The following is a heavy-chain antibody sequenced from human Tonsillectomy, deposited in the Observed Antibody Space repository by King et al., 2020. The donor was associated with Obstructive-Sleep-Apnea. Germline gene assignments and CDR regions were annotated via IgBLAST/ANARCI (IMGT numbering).Heavy chain of an antibody. Sequence: VQLQESGPGLVKPSQTLSLTCAVSGGSISSGAYSWSWIRQPPGKGLEWIGYIYYSGSTYYNPPLKSRVTISVDTSTNQFSLKLSSVTAADTAVYYCARGGDYGDYRTAVGADYWGQGTLVTVSS. V-gene: IGHV4-30-4*07. CDR3: ARGGDYGDYRTAVGADY. CDR1: GGSISSGAYS. J-gene: IGHJ4*02. D-gene: IGHD4-17*01. CDR2: IYYSGST.